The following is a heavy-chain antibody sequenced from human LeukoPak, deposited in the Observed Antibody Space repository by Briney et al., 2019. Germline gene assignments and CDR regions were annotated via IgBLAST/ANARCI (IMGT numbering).Heavy chain of an antibody. Sequence: ASVKVSCKASGYSFVLYGISWVRQAPGQGPEWMGWISTYNGNTKYAEKFQGRVTMTTDTPMSTAYMELRSLRSDDMAVYYCARDEDYGIFVNVDYWGQGTLVTVSS. J-gene: IGHJ4*02. CDR2: ISTYNGNT. V-gene: IGHV1-18*03. D-gene: IGHD4-17*01. CDR3: ARDEDYGIFVNVDY. CDR1: GYSFVLYG.